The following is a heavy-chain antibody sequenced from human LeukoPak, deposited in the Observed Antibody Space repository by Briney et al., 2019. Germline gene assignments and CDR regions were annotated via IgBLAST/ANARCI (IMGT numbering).Heavy chain of an antibody. V-gene: IGHV3-30*01. D-gene: IGHD2-8*01. CDR1: GFTFSNYA. CDR2: MYFDGSHQ. J-gene: IGHJ5*02. CDR3: ARERVGYCRS. Sequence: GGSLRVSCAASGFTFSNYAMHWVRQAPGKGLEWVALMYFDGSHQYYADSVKGPFTISRDNSNNTVFLQMNSRRTEDTAVYYCARERVGYCRSWGQGTLVTVSS.